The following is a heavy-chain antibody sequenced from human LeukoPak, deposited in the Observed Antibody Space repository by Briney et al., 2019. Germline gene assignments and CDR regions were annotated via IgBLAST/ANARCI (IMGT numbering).Heavy chain of an antibody. CDR2: ISSSSSYI. CDR1: GFTFSSYS. V-gene: IGHV3-21*04. Sequence: PGGSLRLSCAASGFTFSSYSMNWVRQAPGKGLEWVSSISSSSSYIYYADSVKGRFTISRDNAKNSLYLQMNSLRAEDTAVYYCARDSYYYGSGSHYFDYWGQGTLVTVSS. J-gene: IGHJ4*02. CDR3: ARDSYYYGSGSHYFDY. D-gene: IGHD3-10*01.